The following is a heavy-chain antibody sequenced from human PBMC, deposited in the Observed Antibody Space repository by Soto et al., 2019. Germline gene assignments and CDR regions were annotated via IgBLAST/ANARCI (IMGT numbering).Heavy chain of an antibody. Sequence: SVKVSCKASGGTFSSYAISWVRQAPGQGLEWMGGIIPIFGTANYAQKFQGSVTITADESTSTAYMELSSLRSEDTAVYYCARDPLGVPAAFDPKNFLSMDVWGQGTTVTVSS. V-gene: IGHV1-69*13. J-gene: IGHJ6*02. CDR1: GGTFSSYA. D-gene: IGHD2-2*01. CDR3: ARDPLGVPAAFDPKNFLSMDV. CDR2: IIPIFGTA.